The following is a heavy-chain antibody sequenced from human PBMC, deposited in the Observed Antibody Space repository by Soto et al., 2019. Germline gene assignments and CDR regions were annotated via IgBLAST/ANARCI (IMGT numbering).Heavy chain of an antibody. V-gene: IGHV1-69*13. CDR2: IIPIFGTA. J-gene: IGHJ6*02. D-gene: IGHD3-3*01. Sequence: SVKVSCKASGGTFSSYAISWVRQAPGQGLEWMGGIIPIFGTANYAQKFQGRVTITADESTSTAYMELSSLRSEDTAVYYCATNDDFWSGYPPGDYYGMDVWGQGTTVTVSS. CDR1: GGTFSSYA. CDR3: ATNDDFWSGYPPGDYYGMDV.